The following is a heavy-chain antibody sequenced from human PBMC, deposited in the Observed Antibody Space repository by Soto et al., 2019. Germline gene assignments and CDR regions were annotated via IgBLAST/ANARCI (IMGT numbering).Heavy chain of an antibody. Sequence: SETLSLTCAVYGGSFSGYYWSWIRQPPGKGLEWIGEINHSGSTNYNPSLKSRVTISVDTSKNQFSLKLSSVTAADTAVYYCARRGSIVVVVDPRAARFDYWGQGTIVTVYS. V-gene: IGHV4-34*01. J-gene: IGHJ4*02. CDR2: INHSGST. D-gene: IGHD2-15*01. CDR1: GGSFSGYY. CDR3: ARRGSIVVVVDPRAARFDY.